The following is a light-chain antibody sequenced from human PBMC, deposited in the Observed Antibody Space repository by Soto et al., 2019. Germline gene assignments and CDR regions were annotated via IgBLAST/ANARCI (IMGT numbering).Light chain of an antibody. CDR2: GAS. Sequence: EIGITQSPSTLSETPEDRAPLSCGTSQNMNISLAWYQQKPGQAPSLLIFGASTRGIGIAARFSVSGSGTEFTLTINSLQSEDFAVYYCQQYNNRPPWTFGQGAKVDIK. CDR1: QNMNIS. V-gene: IGKV3-15*01. CDR3: QQYNNRPPWT. J-gene: IGKJ1*01.